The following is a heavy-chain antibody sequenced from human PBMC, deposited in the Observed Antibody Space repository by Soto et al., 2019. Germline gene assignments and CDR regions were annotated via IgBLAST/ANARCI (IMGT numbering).Heavy chain of an antibody. D-gene: IGHD2-2*01. V-gene: IGHV3-30*04. CDR1: GFTFSDYA. CDR2: TSWDGNNK. Sequence: GGSLRLSCAASGFTFSDYAMHWVRQPPGKGLEWVAVTSWDGNNKYYADSVKGRFTISRDNSKNTLYLQMNSLRAEDMAVYYCAKVVVPAAMVNYYYGMDVWGQGTTVTVSS. CDR3: AKVVVPAAMVNYYYGMDV. J-gene: IGHJ6*02.